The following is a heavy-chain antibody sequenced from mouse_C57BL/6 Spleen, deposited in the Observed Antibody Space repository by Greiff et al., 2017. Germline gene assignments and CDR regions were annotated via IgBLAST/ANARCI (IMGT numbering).Heavy chain of an antibody. CDR3: ARSEGLYSSYWYFDV. CDR2: IHPNSGST. Sequence: QVQLQQPGAELVKPGASVKLSCKASGYTFTSYWMHWVKQRPGQGLEWIGMIHPNSGSTNYNEKFKSKATLTVDKSSSTAYMQLSSLTSEDSAVYYCARSEGLYSSYWYFDVWGTGTTVTVSS. D-gene: IGHD2-12*01. V-gene: IGHV1-64*01. J-gene: IGHJ1*03. CDR1: GYTFTSYW.